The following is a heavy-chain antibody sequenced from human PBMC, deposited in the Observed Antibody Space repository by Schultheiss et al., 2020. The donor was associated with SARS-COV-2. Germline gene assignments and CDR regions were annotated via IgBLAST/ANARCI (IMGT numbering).Heavy chain of an antibody. CDR3: ARGGLRRSSSTGRGCGFYY. CDR1: GYTFTSYY. J-gene: IGHJ4*02. V-gene: IGHV1-46*01. CDR2: INPSGGST. D-gene: IGHD6-13*01. Sequence: ASVKVSCKASGYTFTSYYMHWVRQAPGQGLEWMGIINPSGGSTSYAQKFQGRVTMTRDTSTSTVYMELSSLRSEDTAVYYCARGGLRRSSSTGRGCGFYYWGQGTLVTVSS.